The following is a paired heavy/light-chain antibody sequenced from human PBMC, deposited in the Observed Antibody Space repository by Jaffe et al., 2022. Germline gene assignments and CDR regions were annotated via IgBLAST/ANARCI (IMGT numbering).Heavy chain of an antibody. V-gene: IGHV3-15*01. D-gene: IGHD6-19*01. J-gene: IGHJ4*02. CDR3: TTEDEQWLPGGYYYFDY. CDR1: GFTFSNAW. Sequence: EVQLVESGGGLVKPGGSLRLSCAASGFTFSNAWMSWVRQAPGKGLEWVGRIKSKTDGGTTDYAAPVKGRFTISRDDSKNTLYLQMNSLKTEDTAVYYCTTEDEQWLPGGYYYFDYWGQGTLVTVSS. CDR2: IKSKTDGGTT.
Light chain of an antibody. Sequence: QSVLTQPPSASGTPGQRVTISCSGSSSNIGSNYVYWYQQLPGTAPKLLIYRNNQRPSGVPDRFSGSKSGTSASLAISGLRSEDEADYYCAAWDDSLSGRRVFGGGTKLTVL. V-gene: IGLV1-47*01. CDR2: RNN. CDR3: AAWDDSLSGRRV. CDR1: SSNIGSNY. J-gene: IGLJ2*01.